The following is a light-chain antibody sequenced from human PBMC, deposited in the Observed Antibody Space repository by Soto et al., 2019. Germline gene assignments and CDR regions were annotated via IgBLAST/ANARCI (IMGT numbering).Light chain of an antibody. CDR2: AAS. CDR3: QQYYSYPQT. V-gene: IGKV1-8*01. CDR1: QGISSY. J-gene: IGKJ1*01. Sequence: AIRMTQSPSSLSASTGDRVTITCRASQGISSYLAWYQQKPGKAPKLLIYAASTLQSGVPSRFSGSGSGTEFTLTISGLQSEDLAKYDWQQYYSYPQTFGQGTKVEIK.